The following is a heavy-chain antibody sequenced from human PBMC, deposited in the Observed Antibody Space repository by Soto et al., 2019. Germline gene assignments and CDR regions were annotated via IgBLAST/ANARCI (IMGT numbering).Heavy chain of an antibody. CDR1: GYTFTTYG. J-gene: IGHJ4*02. D-gene: IGHD2-8*01. Sequence: QPQLVQSGAEVRKPGASVNVSCKASGYTFTTYGISWVRQAPGQGLECMGGIGGYNGDAHNAQKCQGRLTMTRDTSTKTAFMELRSLRSDDTAVYYCARVGNNGWPLEYDYGGQGTLVTVSS. V-gene: IGHV1-18*04. CDR2: IGGYNGDA. CDR3: ARVGNNGWPLEYDY.